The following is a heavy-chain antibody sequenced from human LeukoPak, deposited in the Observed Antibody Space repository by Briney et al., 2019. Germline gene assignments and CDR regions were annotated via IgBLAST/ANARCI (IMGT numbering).Heavy chain of an antibody. V-gene: IGHV4-30-4*01. CDR1: GGSISSGDYY. CDR3: ARGVVVVPAVYYYGMDV. Sequence: PSETLSLTCTVSGGSISSGDYYWSWIRQPPGTGLEWIGYIYYSGSTYYNPSLKSRVTISVDTSKNQFSLKLSSVTAADTAVYYCARGVVVVPAVYYYGMDVWGQGTTVTVSS. J-gene: IGHJ6*02. D-gene: IGHD2-2*01. CDR2: IYYSGST.